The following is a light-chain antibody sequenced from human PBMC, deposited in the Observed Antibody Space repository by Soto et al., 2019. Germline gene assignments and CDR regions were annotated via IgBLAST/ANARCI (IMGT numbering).Light chain of an antibody. CDR3: QQSYSTPYT. Sequence: DIQMTQSPSSLSASVGDRVTITCRASQSIRSYLNWYQQKPGKAPKLLIYAASSLQSGVPSRFSGSGSGTDVTITKSSLKPEDCATYYCQQSYSTPYTFGQGTKLEIK. CDR1: QSIRSY. CDR2: AAS. J-gene: IGKJ2*01. V-gene: IGKV1-39*01.